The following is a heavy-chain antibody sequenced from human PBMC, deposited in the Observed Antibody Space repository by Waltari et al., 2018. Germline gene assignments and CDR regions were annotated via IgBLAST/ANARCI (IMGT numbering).Heavy chain of an antibody. V-gene: IGHV4-38-2*01. CDR2: IYHSVST. J-gene: IGHJ4*02. CDR3: AVLYPPFFDY. D-gene: IGHD2-2*01. Sequence: QVQLQESGPGLVKPSETLSLTCAVSGYSISSGYYWGWIRQPPGKGLEWIGSIYHSVSTYYNPSLKSRVTISVDTSKNQFSLKLSSVTAADTAVYYCAVLYPPFFDYWGQGTLVTVSS. CDR1: GYSISSGYY.